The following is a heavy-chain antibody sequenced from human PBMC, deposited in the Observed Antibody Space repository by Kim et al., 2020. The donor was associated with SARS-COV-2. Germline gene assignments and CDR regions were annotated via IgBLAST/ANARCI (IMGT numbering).Heavy chain of an antibody. Sequence: SETLSLTCAVYSGSFSGYYWSWIRQPPGKGLEWIGEINHSGSTNYNPSLKSRVTISVDTSKNQFSLKLSSVTAADTAVYYCARGTRQWLVRGPYYYYMDVWGKGTTVTVSS. CDR2: INHSGST. CDR1: SGSFSGYY. V-gene: IGHV4-34*01. J-gene: IGHJ6*03. D-gene: IGHD6-19*01. CDR3: ARGTRQWLVRGPYYYYMDV.